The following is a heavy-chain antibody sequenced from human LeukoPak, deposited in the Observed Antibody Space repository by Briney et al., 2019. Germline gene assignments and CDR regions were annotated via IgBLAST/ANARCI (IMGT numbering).Heavy chain of an antibody. V-gene: IGHV1-46*01. J-gene: IGHJ3*02. D-gene: IGHD3-22*01. CDR2: INPSGGST. CDR3: AREGYEASSGYAFDI. Sequence: ASVKLSCKASGYTFTSYYMHWVRQAPGQGLEWMGIINPSGGSTSYAQKFQGRVTMTRYMSTSTVYMELSSLRSEDTAVYYCAREGYEASSGYAFDIWGQGTMVTVSS. CDR1: GYTFTSYY.